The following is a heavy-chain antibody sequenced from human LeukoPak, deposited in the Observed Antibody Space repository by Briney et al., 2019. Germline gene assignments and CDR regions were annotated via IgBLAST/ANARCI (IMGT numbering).Heavy chain of an antibody. CDR3: ARDTSLLSPFTYYYDSSGYRSYYYYMDV. V-gene: IGHV4-34*01. CDR1: GGSFSGYF. Sequence: SETLSPTCAVYGGSFSGYFWSWIRQPPGKGLEWIGEINHGGSTNYNQSLKSRVTMSVDTSKNQFSLKLSSVTAADTAVYYCARDTSLLSPFTYYYDSSGYRSYYYYMDVWGKGTTVTVSS. CDR2: INHGGST. D-gene: IGHD3-22*01. J-gene: IGHJ6*03.